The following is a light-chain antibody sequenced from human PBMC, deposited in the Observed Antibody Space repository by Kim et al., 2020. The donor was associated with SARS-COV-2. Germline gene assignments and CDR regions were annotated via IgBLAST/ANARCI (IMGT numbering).Light chain of an antibody. Sequence: SPGERATLSCRASQSVSSNLAWYQQKPGQAPRLLVYGASSRATGIPDRFSGSGSGTDFILTISRLEPEDFAVYYCQQYGTSPRYTFGQGTKLEI. J-gene: IGKJ2*01. CDR2: GAS. V-gene: IGKV3-20*01. CDR3: QQYGTSPRYT. CDR1: QSVSSN.